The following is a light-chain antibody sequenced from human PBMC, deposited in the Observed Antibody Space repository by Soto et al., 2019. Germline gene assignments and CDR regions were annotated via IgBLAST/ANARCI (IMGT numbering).Light chain of an antibody. J-gene: IGLJ3*02. Sequence: QAVVTQPPSVSGAPGQRVTISCTGSSSNIGAGYDVHWYQQLPGTAPKLLICGNSNRPSGVPDRFSGSKSGTSASLAITGLQAEDEADYYCQSYDSSLSALFGGGTKLTVL. CDR2: GNS. CDR3: QSYDSSLSAL. CDR1: SSNIGAGYD. V-gene: IGLV1-40*01.